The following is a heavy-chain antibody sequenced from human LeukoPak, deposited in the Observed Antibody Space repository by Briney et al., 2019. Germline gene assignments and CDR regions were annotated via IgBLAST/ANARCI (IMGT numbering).Heavy chain of an antibody. V-gene: IGHV3-48*04. D-gene: IGHD4-23*01. CDR2: MSFSSDTI. CDR1: GFTFSSYS. CDR3: ARGGSAVTADFDY. J-gene: IGHJ4*02. Sequence: GGSLRLPCAASGFTFSSYSMNWVRQAPGQGLEWVSYMSFSSDTIYYANSVKGRFTISRDNAKNSLYLQLNSLRAEDTAVYYCARGGSAVTADFDYWGQGTLVTVSS.